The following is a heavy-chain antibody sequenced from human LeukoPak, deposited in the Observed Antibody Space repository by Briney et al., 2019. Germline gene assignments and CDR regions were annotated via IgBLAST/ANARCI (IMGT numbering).Heavy chain of an antibody. J-gene: IGHJ4*02. V-gene: IGHV3-30*18. CDR3: AKGCSRGSSCYIIDC. CDR1: GFTLSSYG. CDR2: ISNDGSDK. Sequence: PGSSLRLSCAAPGFTLSSYGMHWVRQAPGKGLEWVAIISNDGSDKKYADSVKGRFTISRDNSKNTLYLQMSGLRAEDTALYYCAKGCSRGSSCYIIDCWGQGTLVTVSS. D-gene: IGHD2-15*01.